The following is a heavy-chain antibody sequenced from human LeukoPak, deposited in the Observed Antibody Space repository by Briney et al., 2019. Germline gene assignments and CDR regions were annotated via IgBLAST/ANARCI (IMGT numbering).Heavy chain of an antibody. Sequence: GGSLRLSCAASGFTFSSYAMSWVRQAPGKGLEWVSAISGSGGSTYYADSVKGRFTISRDNSKNTLYLQMNSLRAEDTAVYYCANIAYYYDSSGYYYWGHGTLVTVSS. D-gene: IGHD3-22*01. V-gene: IGHV3-23*01. CDR2: ISGSGGST. CDR3: ANIAYYYDSSGYYY. J-gene: IGHJ4*01. CDR1: GFTFSSYA.